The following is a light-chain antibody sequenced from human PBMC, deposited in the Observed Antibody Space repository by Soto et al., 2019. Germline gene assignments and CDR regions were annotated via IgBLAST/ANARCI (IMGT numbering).Light chain of an antibody. CDR1: QSISTW. J-gene: IGKJ2*01. Sequence: DIQMTQSPSTLSASVGDRVTITCRASQSISTWLAWYQQKPGKAPKLLIYDASSLQSGVPSRFSGHGSGTDFTLTISSLQPDDFATYYCQQYNSYTPFGQGTKLEIK. V-gene: IGKV1-5*01. CDR3: QQYNSYTP. CDR2: DAS.